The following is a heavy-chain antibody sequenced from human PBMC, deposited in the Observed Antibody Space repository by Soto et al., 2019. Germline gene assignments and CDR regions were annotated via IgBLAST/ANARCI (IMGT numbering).Heavy chain of an antibody. J-gene: IGHJ6*02. Sequence: ASVKVSCKASGYTFTGYYMHWVRQAPGQGLEWMGWINPNSGGTNYAQKFQGWVTMTRDTSISTAYMELSRLRSDDTAVYYCARDGAGGSSSSEYYYYYGMDVWGQGTTVTVSS. CDR2: INPNSGGT. D-gene: IGHD6-6*01. V-gene: IGHV1-2*04. CDR1: GYTFTGYY. CDR3: ARDGAGGSSSSEYYYYYGMDV.